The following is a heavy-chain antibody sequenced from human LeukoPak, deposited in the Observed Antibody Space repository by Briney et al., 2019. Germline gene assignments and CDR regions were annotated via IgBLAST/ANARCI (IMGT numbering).Heavy chain of an antibody. CDR1: GFTFSSYS. J-gene: IGHJ6*03. Sequence: KPGGSLRLSCAASGFTFSSYSMNWVRQAPGKGLEWVSSISSSSSYIYYADSVKGRFTISRDNAKNSLYLQMNSLRAEDTAVYYCARWSNILTGYYWYYMDVWGKGTTVTISS. CDR2: ISSSSSYI. V-gene: IGHV3-21*01. D-gene: IGHD3-9*01. CDR3: ARWSNILTGYYWYYMDV.